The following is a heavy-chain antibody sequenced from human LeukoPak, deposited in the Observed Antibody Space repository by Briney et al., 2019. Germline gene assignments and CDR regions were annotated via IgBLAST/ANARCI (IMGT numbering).Heavy chain of an antibody. J-gene: IGHJ6*03. D-gene: IGHD1-14*01. CDR2: IFSGGDT. Sequence: GGSLRLSCAASGFTVRTNYMTWVRQAPGRGLGWVSVIFSGGDTYYADSVKGRFTISRYTSKNTIYLQMNNLKAEDTAVYYCARDSHRDYMDVWGKGTTVTVSS. CDR1: GFTVRTNY. CDR3: ARDSHRDYMDV. V-gene: IGHV3-53*01.